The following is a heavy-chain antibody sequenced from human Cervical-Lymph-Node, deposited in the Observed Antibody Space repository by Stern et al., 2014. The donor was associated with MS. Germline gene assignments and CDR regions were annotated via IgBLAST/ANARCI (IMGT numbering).Heavy chain of an antibody. J-gene: IGHJ3*02. CDR2: IFSHDEK. CDR3: ARMMQHLGGDAFDI. Sequence: QVPLRESGPVLVKPTETLTLTCTVSGFSLSNARMGVSWIRQPPGKALEWLGHIFSHDEKSYSTSMKGRLTIYKDTSLSEVVLTMTHVDPLDPASYYCARMMQHLGGDAFDIWGQGTMVTVSS. CDR1: GFSLSNARMG. D-gene: IGHD6-13*01. V-gene: IGHV2-26*01.